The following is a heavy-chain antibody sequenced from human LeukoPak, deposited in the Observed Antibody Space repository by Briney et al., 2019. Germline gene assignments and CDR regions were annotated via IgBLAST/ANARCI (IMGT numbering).Heavy chain of an antibody. CDR2: ISSSSSYT. V-gene: IGHV3-21*04. D-gene: IGHD1-1*01. J-gene: IGHJ4*02. Sequence: PGGSLRLSCAASGFTFSSYSMNWVRQAPGKGLEWVSSISSSSSYTYYADSVKGRFTISRDNSKNTLYLQMNSLRAEDTAVYYCALRAYDEDDYWGQGTLVTVSS. CDR3: ALRAYDEDDY. CDR1: GFTFSSYS.